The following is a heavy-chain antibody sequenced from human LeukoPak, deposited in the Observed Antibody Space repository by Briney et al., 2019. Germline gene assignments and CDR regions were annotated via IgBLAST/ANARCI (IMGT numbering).Heavy chain of an antibody. Sequence: GGSLRLSCAASGFTFSSYAMSWVRQAPGKGLEWVSAISGSGGSTYHADSVKGRFTISRDNSKNTLYLQMNSLRAEDTAVYYCAKDSWDTAMEGYVDYWGQGTLVTVSS. CDR2: ISGSGGST. CDR3: AKDSWDTAMEGYVDY. CDR1: GFTFSSYA. J-gene: IGHJ4*02. V-gene: IGHV3-23*01. D-gene: IGHD5-18*01.